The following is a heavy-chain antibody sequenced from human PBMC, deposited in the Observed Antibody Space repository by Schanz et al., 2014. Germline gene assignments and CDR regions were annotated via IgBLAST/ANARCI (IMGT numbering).Heavy chain of an antibody. CDR3: ARGFEFWDR. Sequence: QVQLVQSEAEVKKPGSSVKVSCKASGGTFSTYPINWLRQAPGQGLEWMGRIIPIHGIVNYAQRFQDRVRITADKSTSTAYMELSSLRSDDAAVYYGARGFEFWDRWGQGTLVIVSS. J-gene: IGHJ4*02. D-gene: IGHD3-3*01. CDR2: IIPIHGIV. CDR1: GGTFSTYP. V-gene: IGHV1-69*02.